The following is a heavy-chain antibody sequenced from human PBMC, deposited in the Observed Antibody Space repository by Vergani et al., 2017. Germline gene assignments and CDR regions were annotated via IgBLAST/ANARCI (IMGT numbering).Heavy chain of an antibody. Sequence: EVHLVESGGGLVQPGGSLRLSCVGSGFKLDEYWMSWVRQAPGKGLEWVADMKEDGADKKYVDFVKGRFTISRDNAKNSLFLQMDSLRAEDTALYFCAREGHLVGPDLDYWGQGTLVTVSS. CDR1: GFKLDEYW. D-gene: IGHD1-26*01. CDR2: MKEDGADK. J-gene: IGHJ4*02. V-gene: IGHV3-7*01. CDR3: AREGHLVGPDLDY.